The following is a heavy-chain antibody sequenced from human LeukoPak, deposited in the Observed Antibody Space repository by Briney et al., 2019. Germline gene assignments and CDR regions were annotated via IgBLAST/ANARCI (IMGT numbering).Heavy chain of an antibody. CDR2: INADGSST. V-gene: IGHV3-74*01. Sequence: GGSLRLSCAASGFTFSNYWMHWVRQAPGKGLVWVSRINADGSSTSYADSVKGRFTISRDNAKNTLYLQMNSLRAEDTAVYYCARGQLWSSFDYWGQGTLVTVSS. CDR1: GFTFSNYW. J-gene: IGHJ4*02. CDR3: ARGQLWSSFDY. D-gene: IGHD5-18*01.